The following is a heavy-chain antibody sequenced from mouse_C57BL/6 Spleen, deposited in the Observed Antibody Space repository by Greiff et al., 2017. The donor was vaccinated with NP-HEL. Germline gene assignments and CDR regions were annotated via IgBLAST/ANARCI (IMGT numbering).Heavy chain of an antibody. CDR3: ARSHFMYAFAY. CDR2: IYPGDGDT. V-gene: IGHV1-82*01. D-gene: IGHD1-2*01. Sequence: VQLQQSGPELVKPGASVKMSCKASGYAFSSSGMSWVKQRPGQGLEWIGRIYPGDGDTNYNEKFKGKATLTADKSSSTAYMELSSLTSEDSAVYFCARSHFMYAFAYGGQGTTLTVSA. J-gene: IGHJ2*01. CDR1: GYAFSSSG.